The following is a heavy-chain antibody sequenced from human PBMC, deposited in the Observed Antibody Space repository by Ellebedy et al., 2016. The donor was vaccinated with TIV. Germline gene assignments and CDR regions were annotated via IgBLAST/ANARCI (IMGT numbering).Heavy chain of an antibody. CDR2: ISSSSSTI. D-gene: IGHD2-8*01. CDR3: AKFGYCTDGVCSHFDY. V-gene: IGHV3-48*01. J-gene: IGHJ4*02. CDR1: GFTFSSYS. Sequence: GESLKISCAASGFTFSSYSMNWVRQAPGKGLEWVSYISSSSSTIYYADSVKGRFTISRDNAKNTLYLQMNSLRAEDTAVYYCAKFGYCTDGVCSHFDYWGQGTLVTVSS.